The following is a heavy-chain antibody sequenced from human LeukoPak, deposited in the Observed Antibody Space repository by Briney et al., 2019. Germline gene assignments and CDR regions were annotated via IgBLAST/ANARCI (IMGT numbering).Heavy chain of an antibody. CDR2: IYYTGST. CDR3: ARDKIVRAAHDAFDI. CDR1: GGSITSSTYY. Sequence: SSETLSLTGTVSGGSITSSTYYWGWIRQPPGKGLEWIGSIYYTGSTYYNPSLKSRVTISIDTSKNQCSLNLTSVTAADTAVYFCARDKIVRAAHDAFDIWGQGTMVTVSS. J-gene: IGHJ3*02. D-gene: IGHD3-10*01. V-gene: IGHV4-39*07.